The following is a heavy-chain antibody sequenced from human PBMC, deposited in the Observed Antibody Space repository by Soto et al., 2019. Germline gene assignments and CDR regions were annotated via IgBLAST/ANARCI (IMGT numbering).Heavy chain of an antibody. CDR1: GGSISSSSYY. D-gene: IGHD5-18*01. V-gene: IGHV4-39*01. CDR3: ARHRDTEETDY. Sequence: SETLSLTCTVSGGSISSSSYYWGWIRQPPGKGLEWIGSIYYSGSTYYNPSLKSRVTISVDTSKNQFSLKLSSVTAADTAVYYCARHRDTEETDYWGQGTLVTVSS. J-gene: IGHJ4*02. CDR2: IYYSGST.